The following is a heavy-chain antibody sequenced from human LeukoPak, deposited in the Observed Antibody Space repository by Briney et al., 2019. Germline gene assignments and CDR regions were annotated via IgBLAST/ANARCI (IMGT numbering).Heavy chain of an antibody. J-gene: IGHJ4*02. V-gene: IGHV1-69*13. Sequence: SVKFSCKASGGTFSSYAISWVRQAPGQGLEWMGGLIPIFGTANYAQKFQGRVTITADESTSTAYMELSSLRSEDTAVYYCARELHYYYSSSYYYRHFDYWGQGTLVTVSS. CDR2: LIPIFGTA. CDR3: ARELHYYYSSSYYYRHFDY. D-gene: IGHD3-22*01. CDR1: GGTFSSYA.